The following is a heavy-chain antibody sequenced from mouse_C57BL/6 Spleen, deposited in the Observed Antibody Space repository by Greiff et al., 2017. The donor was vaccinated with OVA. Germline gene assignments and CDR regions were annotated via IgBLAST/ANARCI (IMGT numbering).Heavy chain of an antibody. Sequence: VQLQQPGAELVRPGTSVKLSCKASGYTFTSYWMHWVKQRPGQGLEWIGVIDPSDSYTNYHQKFKGKATLTVDTSSSTAYMQLSSLTSEDSAVYYCARERDYYGSSYGWFAYWGQGTLVTVSA. D-gene: IGHD1-1*01. J-gene: IGHJ3*01. V-gene: IGHV1-59*01. CDR1: GYTFTSYW. CDR2: IDPSDSYT. CDR3: ARERDYYGSSYGWFAY.